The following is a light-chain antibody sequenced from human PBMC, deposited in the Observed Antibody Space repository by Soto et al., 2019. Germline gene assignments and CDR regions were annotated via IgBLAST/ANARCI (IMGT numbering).Light chain of an antibody. V-gene: IGKV1-5*03. Sequence: IQMTQSPSTVSASVGDRVAISCRASQSIGIWLAWYQQKPGKAPRFLIYTASTLLGGVPSRFSGSGSGTEFTRTISSLQPDDFATYYCQQYRDYSWTFGQGTKVEIK. CDR3: QQYRDYSWT. J-gene: IGKJ1*01. CDR1: QSIGIW. CDR2: TAS.